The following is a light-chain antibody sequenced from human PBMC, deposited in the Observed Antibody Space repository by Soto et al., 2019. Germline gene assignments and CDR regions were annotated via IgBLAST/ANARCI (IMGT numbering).Light chain of an antibody. Sequence: DIQMTQSPSSLSASVGDRVTITCRASQSISSYLHWYQQKPGKAPKLLIYAASSLQSGVPSRFSGSGSGTDFTLTISSLQPEDFATYYCQRSFSTHLTFGGGTKVEIK. CDR3: QRSFSTHLT. CDR2: AAS. J-gene: IGKJ4*01. V-gene: IGKV1-39*01. CDR1: QSISSY.